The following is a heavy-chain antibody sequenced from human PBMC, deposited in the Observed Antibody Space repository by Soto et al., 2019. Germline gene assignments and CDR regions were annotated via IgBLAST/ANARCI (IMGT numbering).Heavy chain of an antibody. Sequence: QVQLVQSGAEVKKPGASVKVSCKASGYTFTSYDVNWVRQAPGQGLEWMGWMTPNSGNTGYAQKFQGRVTMTRNTSISTAATERRGLRSEDTAVYYCASELTMIVENGGQGTLVAVSS. CDR3: ASELTMIVEN. CDR2: MTPNSGNT. V-gene: IGHV1-8*01. CDR1: GYTFTSYD. J-gene: IGHJ4*02. D-gene: IGHD3-22*01.